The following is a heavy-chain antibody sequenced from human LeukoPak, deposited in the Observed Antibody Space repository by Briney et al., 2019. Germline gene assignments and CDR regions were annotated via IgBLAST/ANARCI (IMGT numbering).Heavy chain of an antibody. CDR1: GGSISSCY. CDR2: IYTSGST. D-gene: IGHD3-10*01. V-gene: IGHV4-4*07. J-gene: IGHJ3*02. CDR3: ARDEIYYYAHSAYAFDI. Sequence: SETLSLTCTVSGGSISSCYWSWIRQPAGKGLEWIGRIYTSGSTNYNPSLKSRVTMSVDTSKNQFSLKLSSVTAADTAVYYCARDEIYYYAHSAYAFDIWGQGTMVTVSS.